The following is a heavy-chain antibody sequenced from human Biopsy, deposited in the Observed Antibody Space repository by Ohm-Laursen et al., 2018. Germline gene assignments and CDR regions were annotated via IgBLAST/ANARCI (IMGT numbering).Heavy chain of an antibody. Sequence: GSLRLSCTASGFTVSSNYMSWVRQAPGKGLEWVSVIYSGGSTYYADSVKGRFTISRDNSKNTLYLQMNSLRAEDTALYYCARGGQGGFLEWLFIGWGQGTLVTVSS. V-gene: IGHV3-53*01. CDR3: ARGGQGGFLEWLFIG. CDR2: IYSGGST. D-gene: IGHD3-3*01. CDR1: GFTVSSNY. J-gene: IGHJ4*02.